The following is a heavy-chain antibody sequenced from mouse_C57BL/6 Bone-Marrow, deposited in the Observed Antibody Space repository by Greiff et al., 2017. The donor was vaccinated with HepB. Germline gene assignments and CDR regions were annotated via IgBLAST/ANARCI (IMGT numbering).Heavy chain of an antibody. CDR1: GFSLSTFGMG. CDR2: IWWDDDK. J-gene: IGHJ2*01. CDR3: ARIRNLYGNYVDYFDY. D-gene: IGHD2-1*01. Sequence: QVTLKESGPGILQPSQTLSLTCSFSGFSLSTFGMGVGWIRQPSGKGLEWLAHIWWDDDKYYNPALKSRLTISKDTSKNQVFLKIANVDTADTATYYCARIRNLYGNYVDYFDYWGQGTTLTVSS. V-gene: IGHV8-8*01.